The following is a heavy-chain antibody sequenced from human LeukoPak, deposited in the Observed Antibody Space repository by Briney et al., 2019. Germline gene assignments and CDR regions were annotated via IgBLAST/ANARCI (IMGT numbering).Heavy chain of an antibody. CDR3: ARSLLWFGEFYWYFDL. CDR2: IGTGGDT. CDR1: GFTFSTYD. D-gene: IGHD3-10*01. Sequence: GRSLRLSCAASGFTFSTYDMHWVRQTTDKGLEWVASIGTGGDTYYPGSVKGRFTISRENVKNSLYLQMNSLRAGDTAVYYCARSLLWFGEFYWYFDLWGRGTLVTVSS. J-gene: IGHJ2*01. V-gene: IGHV3-13*01.